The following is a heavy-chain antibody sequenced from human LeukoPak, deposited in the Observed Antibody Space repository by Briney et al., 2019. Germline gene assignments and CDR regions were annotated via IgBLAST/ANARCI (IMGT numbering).Heavy chain of an antibody. J-gene: IGHJ4*02. Sequence: PSETLSLTCTVSGYSISSGYYWGWIRQPPGKGLEWIGSIYHSGSTYYNPSLKSRVTISVDTSKNQFSLKLSSVTAADTAVYYCARARVGGSRPFDYWGQGTLVTVSS. V-gene: IGHV4-38-2*02. D-gene: IGHD2-15*01. CDR3: ARARVGGSRPFDY. CDR2: IYHSGST. CDR1: GYSISSGYY.